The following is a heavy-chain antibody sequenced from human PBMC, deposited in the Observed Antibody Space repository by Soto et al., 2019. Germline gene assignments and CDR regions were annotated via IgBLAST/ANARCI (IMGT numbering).Heavy chain of an antibody. J-gene: IGHJ5*02. Sequence: ASVKISCKASGYTFTGYYMHWVRQAPGQGLEWMGWITPNSGSTDYAEKFQGRVTMTRDTPISTAYMELSSLRSEDTAVYYCAMVVAPINWLDPWGQGTLVTVSS. CDR3: AMVVAPINWLDP. V-gene: IGHV1-2*02. D-gene: IGHD2-15*01. CDR1: GYTFTGYY. CDR2: ITPNSGST.